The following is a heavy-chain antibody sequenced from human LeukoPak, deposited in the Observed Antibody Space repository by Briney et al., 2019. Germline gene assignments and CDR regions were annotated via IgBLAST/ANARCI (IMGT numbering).Heavy chain of an antibody. Sequence: GGSLRLSCVASGFTFSSRDWMTWVRPAPGKGLEWVANIKQDGSEKYYVDSGKGRFTISRDNAKNSVDLQMNSLRAEDTAVYYCARDYCSGGSCYSFDYWGQGTLVTVSS. CDR3: ARDYCSGGSCYSFDY. J-gene: IGHJ4*02. CDR2: IKQDGSEK. CDR1: GFTFSSRDW. V-gene: IGHV3-7*01. D-gene: IGHD2-15*01.